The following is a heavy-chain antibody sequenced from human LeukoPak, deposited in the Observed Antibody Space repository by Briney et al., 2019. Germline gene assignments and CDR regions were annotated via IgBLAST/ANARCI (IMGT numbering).Heavy chain of an antibody. V-gene: IGHV3-21*01. CDR2: ISSSSSYI. J-gene: IGHJ3*02. CDR3: ARTMIVVVIDI. CDR1: GFTFSSYS. Sequence: GGSLRLSCAASGFTFSSYSMNWVRQAPGKGLEWVSSISSSSSYIYYADSVKGRFTISRDNAKNSLYLQMNSLKAEDTAVYYCARTMIVVVIDIWGQGTMVTVSS. D-gene: IGHD3-22*01.